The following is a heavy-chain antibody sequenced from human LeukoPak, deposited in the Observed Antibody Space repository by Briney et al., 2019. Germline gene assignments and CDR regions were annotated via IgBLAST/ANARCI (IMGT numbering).Heavy chain of an antibody. Sequence: PSETLSLTCTVSGGSISSYYWSWIRQPPGKGLEWIGYIYYSGSTNYNPSLKSRVTISVDTSKNQFSLKLSSVTAADTAVYYCARVHITMVRGPSRKWFDPWGQGTLVTVSS. J-gene: IGHJ5*02. CDR1: GGSISSYY. V-gene: IGHV4-59*01. CDR3: ARVHITMVRGPSRKWFDP. D-gene: IGHD3-10*01. CDR2: IYYSGST.